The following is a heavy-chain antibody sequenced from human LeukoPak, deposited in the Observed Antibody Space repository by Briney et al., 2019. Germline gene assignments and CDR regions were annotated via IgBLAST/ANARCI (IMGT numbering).Heavy chain of an antibody. Sequence: GGSLRLSCEASGFTFSRYAMLWVRQAPGKGLEWVSGSSGSGGITSYADSVKGRFTISRDNSKNTLYLQMKSLRAEDTALYYCAKGGTESYHYYGMDVWGQGTTVTVSS. CDR2: SSGSGGIT. D-gene: IGHD1-26*01. CDR1: GFTFSRYA. CDR3: AKGGTESYHYYGMDV. J-gene: IGHJ6*02. V-gene: IGHV3-23*01.